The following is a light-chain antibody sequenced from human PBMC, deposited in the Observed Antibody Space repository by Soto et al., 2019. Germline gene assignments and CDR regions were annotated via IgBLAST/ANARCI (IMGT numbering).Light chain of an antibody. CDR2: TAF. Sequence: DIQMTQSPSSLSASVGDRVTITCRASQSIRSNLNWYQQKPGKAPKVLIYTAFTLQSGVPSRFSGSGSGTDFTLTISSLQPEDFATYYCQQSYSAPYTFGQGTNLEIK. CDR3: QQSYSAPYT. J-gene: IGKJ2*01. CDR1: QSIRSN. V-gene: IGKV1-39*01.